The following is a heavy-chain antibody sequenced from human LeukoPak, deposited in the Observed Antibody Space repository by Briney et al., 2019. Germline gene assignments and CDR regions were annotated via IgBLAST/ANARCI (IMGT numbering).Heavy chain of an antibody. Sequence: PSETLSRTCTDSGYSISSGYYWGWIRQPPGKGLEWIGSIYHSGSTYYNPSLKSRVTISVDTSKNQFSLKLSSVTAADTAVYYCARPIVGAYFVDWGQETLVTVSS. V-gene: IGHV4-38-2*02. J-gene: IGHJ4*02. CDR3: ARPIVGAYFVD. CDR2: IYHSGST. CDR1: GYSISSGYY. D-gene: IGHD1-26*01.